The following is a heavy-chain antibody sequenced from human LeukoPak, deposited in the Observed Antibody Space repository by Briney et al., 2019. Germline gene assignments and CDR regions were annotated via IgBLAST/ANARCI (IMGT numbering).Heavy chain of an antibody. CDR3: AKERYSGYSYGYDDY. CDR2: INSDGSST. Sequence: GGSLRLSCAASGFTFSSYWMHWVRQAPGKGLVWVSRINSDGSSTSYADSVKGRFTISRDNAKNTLYLQMNSLRAEDTAVYYCAKERYSGYSYGYDDYWGQGTLVTVSS. V-gene: IGHV3-74*01. CDR1: GFTFSSYW. D-gene: IGHD5-18*01. J-gene: IGHJ4*02.